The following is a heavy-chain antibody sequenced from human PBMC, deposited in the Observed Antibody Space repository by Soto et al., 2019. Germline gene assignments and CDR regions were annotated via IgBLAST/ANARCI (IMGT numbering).Heavy chain of an antibody. CDR3: ARLDSSGWYDAFDI. V-gene: IGHV3-33*01. CDR1: GFTFSSYG. CDR2: IWYDGSNK. D-gene: IGHD6-19*01. Sequence: VQLVESGGGVVQPGRSLRLSCAASGFTFSSYGMHWVRQAPGKGLEWVAVIWYDGSNKYYADSVKGRFTISRDNSKNTLYLQMNSLRAEDTAVYYCARLDSSGWYDAFDIWGQGTMVTVSS. J-gene: IGHJ3*02.